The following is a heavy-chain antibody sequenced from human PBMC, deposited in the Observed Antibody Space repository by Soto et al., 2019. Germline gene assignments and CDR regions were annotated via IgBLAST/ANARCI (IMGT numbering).Heavy chain of an antibody. J-gene: IGHJ4*02. CDR2: TSGSGSTI. CDR1: GFTFGSYE. CDR3: ASLGWQQLGLIRIDFDY. Sequence: PGGSLRLSCEASGFTFGSYEMNWVRQAPGKGLEWVSHTSGSGSTIYYADSVKGRFTISRDNAKNSLYLQMNSLRAEDTAVYYCASLGWQQLGLIRIDFDYWGQGTLVTVSS. V-gene: IGHV3-48*03. D-gene: IGHD6-13*01.